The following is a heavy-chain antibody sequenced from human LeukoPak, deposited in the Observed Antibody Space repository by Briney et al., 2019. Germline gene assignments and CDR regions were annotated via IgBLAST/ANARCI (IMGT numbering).Heavy chain of an antibody. V-gene: IGHV1-2*06. CDR2: INPNSGGT. CDR1: GYTFTDYY. J-gene: IGHJ4*02. Sequence: ASVKVSCKASGYTFTDYYMHWVRQAPGQGLEWMGRINPNSGGTNYAQKFQGRVTMTRDTSISTAYMELSRLRSDDTAVYYCARDLVQRGNYYDSSGPLDYWGQGTLVTVSS. D-gene: IGHD3-22*01. CDR3: ARDLVQRGNYYDSSGPLDY.